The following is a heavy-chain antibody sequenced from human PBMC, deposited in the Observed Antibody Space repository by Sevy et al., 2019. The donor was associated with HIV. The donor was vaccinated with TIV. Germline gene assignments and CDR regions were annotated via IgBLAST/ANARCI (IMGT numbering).Heavy chain of an antibody. CDR1: GGSFSGDY. J-gene: IGHJ6*02. Sequence: SETLSLTCAVYGGSFSGDYWSWIHQPPGKGLEWMGEINHSGSTNYNPSLKSRVTISVDTSKNQFSLKLSSVTAADTAVYYSARASITYRFLEWRIMHYYYYGMDVWGQGTTVTVSS. V-gene: IGHV4-34*01. CDR3: ARASITYRFLEWRIMHYYYYGMDV. D-gene: IGHD3-3*01. CDR2: INHSGST.